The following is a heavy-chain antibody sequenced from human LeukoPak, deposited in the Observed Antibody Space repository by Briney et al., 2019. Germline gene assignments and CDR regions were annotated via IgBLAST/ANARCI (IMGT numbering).Heavy chain of an antibody. D-gene: IGHD3-10*01. J-gene: IGHJ4*02. CDR1: GYTFTNYG. CDR2: ISAYNGNT. Sequence: ASVKVSCKASGYTFTNYGFSWVRQAPGQGLEWMGWISAYNGNTNYAQKLQGRVTLTTDTSTSTAYLELRSLRSDDTAVYYCARDVTWSPNYYGSGSYFDYWGQGTLVTVSS. CDR3: ARDVTWSPNYYGSGSYFDY. V-gene: IGHV1-18*01.